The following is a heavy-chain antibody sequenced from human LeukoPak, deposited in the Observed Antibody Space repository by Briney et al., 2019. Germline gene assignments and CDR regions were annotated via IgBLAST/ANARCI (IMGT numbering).Heavy chain of an antibody. Sequence: GGSLRLSCAAPGFTFSSYAMSWVRQAPGKGLEWVSAISGSGGSTYYADSVKGRFTISRDNSKNTLYLQMNSLRAEDTAVYYCAKDLGYTSCLDYWGQGTLVTVSS. V-gene: IGHV3-23*01. CDR1: GFTFSSYA. J-gene: IGHJ4*02. D-gene: IGHD2-2*01. CDR2: ISGSGGST. CDR3: AKDLGYTSCLDY.